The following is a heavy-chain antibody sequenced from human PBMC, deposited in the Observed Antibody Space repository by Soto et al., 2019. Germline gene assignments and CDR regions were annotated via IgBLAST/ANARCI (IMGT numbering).Heavy chain of an antibody. J-gene: IGHJ6*02. CDR1: GGTFSSYA. D-gene: IGHD6-13*01. CDR2: IIPIFGTA. V-gene: IGHV1-69*01. CDR3: ARGAAAGHYYYYYGKDV. Sequence: QVQLVQSGAEVKKPGSSVKVSCKASGGTFSSYAISWVRQAPGQGLEWMGGIIPIFGTANYAQKFQGRVTITADESTSTAYMELSSLRSEDTAVYYCARGAAAGHYYYYYGKDVWGQGTTVTVSS.